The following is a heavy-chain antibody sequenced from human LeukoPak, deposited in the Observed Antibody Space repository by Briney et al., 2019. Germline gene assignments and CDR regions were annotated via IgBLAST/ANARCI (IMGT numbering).Heavy chain of an antibody. V-gene: IGHV2-70*01. CDR2: IYWDDDK. D-gene: IGHD3-22*01. CDR1: GFSLSTNGMC. J-gene: IGHJ3*02. CDR3: ARTWTPTMIVGAFDI. Sequence: ESGPALVKPTQTLTLTCTFSGFSLSTNGMCVSWIRQPPGQALEWLAHIYWDDDKYYSTSLKTRLTISKDTSKNQVVLTMTNMDPVDTATYYCARTWTPTMIVGAFDIRGQGTMVTVSS.